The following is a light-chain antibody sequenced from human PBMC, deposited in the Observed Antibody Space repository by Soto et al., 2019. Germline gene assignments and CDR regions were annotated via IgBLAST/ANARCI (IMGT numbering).Light chain of an antibody. J-gene: IGKJ1*01. Sequence: EIVLTQSPGTLSLSPGEIATLSCRASQSVSSSYLAWYQQKPGQAPRLLIYGASTRATGIPARFSGSGSGTEFTLTIRSLQSEDFAVYYCQQYNNWPSWTFGQGTTGDIK. CDR3: QQYNNWPSWT. CDR2: GAS. CDR1: QSVSSSY. V-gene: IGKV3-15*01.